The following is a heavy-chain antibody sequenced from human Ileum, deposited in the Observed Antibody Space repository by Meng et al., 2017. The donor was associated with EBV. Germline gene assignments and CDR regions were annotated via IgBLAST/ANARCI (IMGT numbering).Heavy chain of an antibody. J-gene: IGHJ4*02. CDR3: ATGVADFEY. CDR2: MNPNRGTT. Sequence: QVQLVESGAEVKKPGASVKVSCKASGYTFTSYDINWVRQGTGQGLEWMGWMNPNRGTTGYAQKFQGRVTMTRNISKSTAYMDLSSLRSEDTAVYYCATGVADFEYWGQGTLVTVSS. CDR1: GYTFTSYD. D-gene: IGHD6-19*01. V-gene: IGHV1-8*01.